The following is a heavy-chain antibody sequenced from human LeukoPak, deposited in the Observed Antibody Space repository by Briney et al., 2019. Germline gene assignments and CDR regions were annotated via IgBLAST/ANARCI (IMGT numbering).Heavy chain of an antibody. CDR1: GGSISSYY. D-gene: IGHD3-9*01. J-gene: IGHJ3*02. CDR3: ARDRAYDILDAFDI. CDR2: IYYSGST. Sequence: SETLSLTCTVSGGSISSYYWSWIRQPPGKGLEWIGYIYYSGSTNYNPSLKSRVTISVDTSKNQFSLKLSSVTAADTAVYYCARDRAYDILDAFDIWGQGTMVTVSS. V-gene: IGHV4-59*01.